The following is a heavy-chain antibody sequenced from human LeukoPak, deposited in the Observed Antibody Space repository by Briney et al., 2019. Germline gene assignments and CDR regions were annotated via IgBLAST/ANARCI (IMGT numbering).Heavy chain of an antibody. CDR3: ARGTVINWFDP. Sequence: SETLSLTCTVSGGSISSYYWSWIRQTPGKGLEWIGYIYYSGSTNYNPSLKSRVTISVDTSKNQFSLKLSSVTAADTAVYYCARGTVINWFDPWGQGTLVTVSS. J-gene: IGHJ5*02. D-gene: IGHD4-17*01. CDR2: IYYSGST. CDR1: GGSISSYY. V-gene: IGHV4-59*01.